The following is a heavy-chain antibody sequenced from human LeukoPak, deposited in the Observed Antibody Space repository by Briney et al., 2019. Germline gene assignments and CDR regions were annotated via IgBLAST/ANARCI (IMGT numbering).Heavy chain of an antibody. CDR3: ARNGDYCFYL. CDR1: ALTLRRSC. J-gene: IGHJ1*01. Sequence: GGSPTLACTLPALTLRRSCIGCVRQAPGKGREWVANIRQDETSKSYVDSVMGRFTISRDNAENSVYLQMNSLSGGDTAVYYCARNGDYCFYLWGPGTRVTVS. CDR2: IRQDETSK. D-gene: IGHD4-17*01. V-gene: IGHV3-7*02.